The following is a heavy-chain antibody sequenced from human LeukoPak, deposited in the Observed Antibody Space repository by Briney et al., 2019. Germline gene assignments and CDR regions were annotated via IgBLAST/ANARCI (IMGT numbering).Heavy chain of an antibody. CDR3: ARDIVVVVARKYAMDV. CDR2: ISYDGSDK. J-gene: IGHJ6*02. Sequence: PGGSLRLSCAASGFTFNNYGMQWVRQAPGKGLEWVAVISYDGSDKYYTDSVKGRFTISRDNSKNTLYLQMSSLRAEDTAVYYCARDIVVVVARKYAMDVWGQGTTVTVSS. D-gene: IGHD2-15*01. V-gene: IGHV3-30*03. CDR1: GFTFNNYG.